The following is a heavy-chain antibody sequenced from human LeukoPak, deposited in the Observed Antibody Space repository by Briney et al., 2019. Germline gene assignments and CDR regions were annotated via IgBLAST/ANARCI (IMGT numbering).Heavy chain of an antibody. V-gene: IGHV3-30*04. CDR1: GFTFNSYA. CDR3: ARGGRIQLERRGYFDY. J-gene: IGHJ4*02. CDR2: ISYDGSNK. D-gene: IGHD1-1*01. Sequence: GGSLRLSCAASGFTFNSYALHWVRQAPGKGLEWVAVISYDGSNKYYADSVKGRFTISRDNAKNTLYLHMNSLRAEDTAVYYCARGGRIQLERRGYFDYWGQGTLVTVSS.